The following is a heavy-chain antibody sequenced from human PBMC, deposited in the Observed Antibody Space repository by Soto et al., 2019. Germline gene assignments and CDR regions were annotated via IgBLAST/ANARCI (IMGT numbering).Heavy chain of an antibody. CDR1: GGSVSSGSYY. J-gene: IGHJ6*02. Sequence: SETLSLTCTVSGGSVSSGSYYWSRIRQPPGKGLEWIGYIYYSGSTNYNPSLKSRVTISVDTSKNQFSLKLSSVTAADTAVYYCARGVYGSGTYYYYYGMDVWGQGTTVTVSS. V-gene: IGHV4-61*01. CDR2: IYYSGST. D-gene: IGHD3-10*01. CDR3: ARGVYGSGTYYYYYGMDV.